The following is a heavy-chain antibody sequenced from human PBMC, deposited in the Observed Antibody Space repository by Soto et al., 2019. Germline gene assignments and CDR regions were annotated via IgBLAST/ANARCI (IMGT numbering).Heavy chain of an antibody. CDR2: IIPILGIA. V-gene: IGHV1-69*02. J-gene: IGHJ4*02. Sequence: GASVKVSCKASGGTFSSYTISWVRQAPGQGLEWMGRIIPILGIANYAQKFQGRVTITADKSTSTAYMELSSLRSEDTAVYYCGGTIVVVPAASEQIDYWGQGTLVTVSS. D-gene: IGHD2-2*01. CDR1: GGTFSSYT. CDR3: GGTIVVVPAASEQIDY.